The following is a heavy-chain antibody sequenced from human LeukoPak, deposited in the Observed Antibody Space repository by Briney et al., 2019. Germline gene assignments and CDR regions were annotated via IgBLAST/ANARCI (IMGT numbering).Heavy chain of an antibody. CDR2: ISSSSSYI. D-gene: IGHD2/OR15-2a*01. CDR1: GFTFSSYS. J-gene: IGHJ4*02. V-gene: IGHV3-21*01. Sequence: PGGSLRLSCAASGFTFSSYSINWVRQAPGKGLEWVSSISSSSSYIYYADSVKGRFTISRDNAKNSLYLQMNSLRAEDTAVYYCAREISFRDLLSSYFDYWGQGTLVTVSS. CDR3: AREISFRDLLSSYFDY.